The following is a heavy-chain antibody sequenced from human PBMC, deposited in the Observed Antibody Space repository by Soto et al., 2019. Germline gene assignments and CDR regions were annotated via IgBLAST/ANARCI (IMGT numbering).Heavy chain of an antibody. CDR2: IRSKANSYAT. Sequence: PGGSLRLSCAASGFTFSGSAMHWVRQASGKGLEWVGRIRSKANSYATAYAASVKGRFTISRDDSKNTAYLQMNSLKTEDTAVYYCSYYDSSGYIDYWGQGTLGTVSS. J-gene: IGHJ4*02. V-gene: IGHV3-73*01. CDR3: SYYDSSGYIDY. CDR1: GFTFSGSA. D-gene: IGHD3-22*01.